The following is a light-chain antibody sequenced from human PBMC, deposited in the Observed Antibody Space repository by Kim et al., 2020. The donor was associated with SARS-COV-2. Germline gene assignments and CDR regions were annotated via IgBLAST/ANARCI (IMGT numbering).Light chain of an antibody. J-gene: IGLJ2*01. Sequence: PGKTARVSCGGNSIGSKSVHWYQQKSGQAPVLVIYYDSDWPSGIPERFSGSNSGNTATLTISRVEAGDEADYYCQVWDSSSDHRVVFGGGTQLTVL. CDR2: YDS. CDR3: QVWDSSSDHRVV. V-gene: IGLV3-21*04. CDR1: SIGSKS.